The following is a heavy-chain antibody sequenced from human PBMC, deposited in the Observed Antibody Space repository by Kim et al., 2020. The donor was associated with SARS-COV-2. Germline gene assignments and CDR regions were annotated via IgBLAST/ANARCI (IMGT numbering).Heavy chain of an antibody. CDR2: INAGNGNT. J-gene: IGHJ4*02. CDR3: ARDTNGITIFGVVIIGGYFDY. CDR1: GYTFTSYA. V-gene: IGHV1-3*01. D-gene: IGHD3-3*01. Sequence: ASVKVSCKASGYTFTSYAMHWVRQAPGQRLEWMGWINAGNGNTKYSQKFQGRVTITRDTSASTAYMELSSLRSEDTAVYYWARDTNGITIFGVVIIGGYFDYWGQGTLVTVSS.